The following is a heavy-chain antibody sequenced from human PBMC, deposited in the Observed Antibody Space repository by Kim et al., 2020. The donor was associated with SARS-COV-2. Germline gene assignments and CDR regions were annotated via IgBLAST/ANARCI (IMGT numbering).Heavy chain of an antibody. J-gene: IGHJ4*02. Sequence: GGSLRLSCAASGFTFDDYAMHWVRQAPGNGLEWVSGISWNSGSICYADSVKGRFTISRDNAKNSLYLQMNSLRAEDTALYYCAKDYYGSGSCDYWGQGTLVTVSS. CDR3: AKDYYGSGSCDY. CDR2: ISWNSGSI. V-gene: IGHV3-9*01. D-gene: IGHD3-10*01. CDR1: GFTFDDYA.